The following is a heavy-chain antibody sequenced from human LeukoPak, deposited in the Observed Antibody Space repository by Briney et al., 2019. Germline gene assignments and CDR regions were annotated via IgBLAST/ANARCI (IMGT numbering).Heavy chain of an antibody. V-gene: IGHV4-30-4*08. CDR2: IYYSGST. D-gene: IGHD4-17*01. J-gene: IGHJ4*02. CDR1: GGSISSGDYY. Sequence: SETLSLTFTVSGGSISSGDYYWSWIRPPPGKGLEWIGYIYYSGSTYYNPSLKSRVTITVDTSKNQFSLKLSSVTAADTAVYYCAREEADYGDQHFDYWGQGTLVTVSS. CDR3: AREEADYGDQHFDY.